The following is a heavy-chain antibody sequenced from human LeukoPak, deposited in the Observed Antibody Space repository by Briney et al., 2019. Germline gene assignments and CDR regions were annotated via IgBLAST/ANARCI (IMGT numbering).Heavy chain of an antibody. CDR1: RFSVSDYW. V-gene: IGHV3-74*01. D-gene: IGHD2-15*01. CDR2: INSDGSRP. CDR3: ARETREAGSGDHQTDSFDV. Sequence: GGSLRLSCAASRFSVSDYWMHWVRQAPGKGLVWVSRINSDGSRPSYADPVKGRFTISRDNAKNTLYLQMNSLRVEDTALYYCARETREAGSGDHQTDSFDVWGQGTMVSVSS. J-gene: IGHJ3*01.